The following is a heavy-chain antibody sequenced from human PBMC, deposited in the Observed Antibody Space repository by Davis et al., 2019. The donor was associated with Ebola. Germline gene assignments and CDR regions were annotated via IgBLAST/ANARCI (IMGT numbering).Heavy chain of an antibody. V-gene: IGHV1-18*01. CDR1: GYTFTSFD. CDR3: ARDPRGKDDLDY. D-gene: IGHD2-15*01. Sequence: ASVKVSCKASGYTFTSFDINWVRQAPGLGLEWMAWIGVYNGATSYAEMLQGRVTVTTDTSTTTAYMELRSLRSDDTAVYYCARDPRGKDDLDYWGQGTLVTVSS. CDR2: IGVYNGAT. J-gene: IGHJ4*02.